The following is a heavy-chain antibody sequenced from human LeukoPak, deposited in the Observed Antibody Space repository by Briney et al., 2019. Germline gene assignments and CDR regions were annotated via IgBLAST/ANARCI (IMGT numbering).Heavy chain of an antibody. V-gene: IGHV3-23*01. CDR2: IGGSGGIT. CDR1: GSTFSIYA. Sequence: GGSLRLSCAASGSTFSIYAMSWVRQAPGKGLEWVSAIGGSGGITYYADSVKGRFTISRDNSKNTLYLQMNTLRAEDTAIYYCAKDRTVGASYWYFDLWGRGTLVTVSS. J-gene: IGHJ2*01. CDR3: AKDRTVGASYWYFDL. D-gene: IGHD1-26*01.